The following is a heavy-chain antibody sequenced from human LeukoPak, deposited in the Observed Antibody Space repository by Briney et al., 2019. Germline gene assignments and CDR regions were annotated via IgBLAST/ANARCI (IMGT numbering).Heavy chain of an antibody. Sequence: SVKVSCKASGGTFSSYAISWVRQAPGQGLEWMGGIIPIFGTANYAQKFQGRVTITADESTSTAYMELGSLRSEDTAVYYCARDRYYYDSSGYYRGFDPWGQGTLVTVSS. CDR3: ARDRYYYDSSGYYRGFDP. D-gene: IGHD3-22*01. CDR2: IIPIFGTA. CDR1: GGTFSSYA. V-gene: IGHV1-69*13. J-gene: IGHJ5*02.